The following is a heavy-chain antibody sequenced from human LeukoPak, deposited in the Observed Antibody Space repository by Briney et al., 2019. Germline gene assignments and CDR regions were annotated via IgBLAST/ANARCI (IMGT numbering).Heavy chain of an antibody. CDR3: AVSLSGSFTFDY. CDR2: IKGDGSHT. CDR1: GFTFSNYW. D-gene: IGHD1-26*01. Sequence: GGSLRLSCAASGFTFSNYWMHWVRQAPGKGLVWVSRIKGDGSHTIYADSVKGRFTISRDNAKNTLYLQMNSLRAEDTAVYYCAVSLSGSFTFDYWGQGTLVTVSS. V-gene: IGHV3-74*01. J-gene: IGHJ4*02.